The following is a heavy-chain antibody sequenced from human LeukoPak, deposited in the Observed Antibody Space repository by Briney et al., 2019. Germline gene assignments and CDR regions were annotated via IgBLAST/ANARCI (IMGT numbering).Heavy chain of an antibody. V-gene: IGHV3-48*01. CDR2: ISSSSSTI. J-gene: IGHJ3*02. Sequence: PGGSLRLSCAASGFTFSSYSMNWVRQAPGKGLEWVSYISSSSSTIYYTDSVKGRFTISRDNAKNSLYLQMNSLRAEDTAVYYCARDLRYGGNSNAFDIWGQGTMVTVSS. CDR3: ARDLRYGGNSNAFDI. CDR1: GFTFSSYS. D-gene: IGHD4-23*01.